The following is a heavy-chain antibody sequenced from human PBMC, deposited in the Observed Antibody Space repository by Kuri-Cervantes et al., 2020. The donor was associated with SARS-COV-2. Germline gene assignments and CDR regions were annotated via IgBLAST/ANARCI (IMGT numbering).Heavy chain of an antibody. D-gene: IGHD4-17*01. CDR3: ARGFPTVTTWLGYYYYGMDV. CDR1: GFTFSSYS. J-gene: IGHJ6*02. Sequence: GESLKISCAASGFTFSSYSMNWVRQAPGKGLEWVSSISSSSSYIYYADSVKGRFTISRDNAKNSLYLQMNSPRAEDTAVYYCARGFPTVTTWLGYYYYGMDVWGQGTTVTVSS. CDR2: ISSSSSYI. V-gene: IGHV3-21*01.